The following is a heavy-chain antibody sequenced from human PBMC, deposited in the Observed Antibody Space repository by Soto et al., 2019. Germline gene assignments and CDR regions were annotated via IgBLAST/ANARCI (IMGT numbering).Heavy chain of an antibody. J-gene: IGHJ4*02. D-gene: IGHD4-17*01. CDR3: AKSMHDYGAH. Sequence: GESLRLSCAASGFTFSSYSMNWVRQAPGKGLEWVSYISSGGISIYYADSVKGRFTISGDNAKNSLYLQMNSLRAEDTAVYYCAKSMHDYGAHWGQGTLVTVSS. V-gene: IGHV3-48*01. CDR2: ISSGGISI. CDR1: GFTFSSYS.